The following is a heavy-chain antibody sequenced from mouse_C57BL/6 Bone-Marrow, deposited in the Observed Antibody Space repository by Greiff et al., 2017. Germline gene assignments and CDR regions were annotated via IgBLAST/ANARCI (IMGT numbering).Heavy chain of an antibody. CDR1: GFTFSSYA. V-gene: IGHV5-4*01. CDR3: ARETGIWYSNPFAY. D-gene: IGHD2-5*01. J-gene: IGHJ3*01. CDR2: ISDGGSYT. Sequence: EVKLVESGGGLVKPGGSLKLSCAASGFTFSSYAMSWVRQTPEKRLEWVATISDGGSYTYYPDNVKGRFTISRDNAKNNLYLQMSHLKSEDTAMYYCARETGIWYSNPFAYWGQVTLGTGSA.